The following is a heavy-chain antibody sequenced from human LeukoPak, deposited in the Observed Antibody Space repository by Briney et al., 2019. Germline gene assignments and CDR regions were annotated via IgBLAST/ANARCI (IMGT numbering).Heavy chain of an antibody. D-gene: IGHD6-19*01. V-gene: IGHV3-23*01. J-gene: IGHJ4*02. Sequence: PGGSLRLSCAASGFTFSNYAMFWVRQAPGKGLEWVSGITGSAYTTYYADSVKGRFTISRDHSKNTLYLQMNSLRAEDTAVYYCAKGEKKWLARQPNYWGQGTLVTVSS. CDR1: GFTFSNYA. CDR2: ITGSAYTT. CDR3: AKGEKKWLARQPNY.